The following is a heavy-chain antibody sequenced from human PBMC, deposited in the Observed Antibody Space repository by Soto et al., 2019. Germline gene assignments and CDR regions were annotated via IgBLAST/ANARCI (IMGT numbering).Heavy chain of an antibody. D-gene: IGHD4-4*01. V-gene: IGHV3-74*01. Sequence: GGSLRLSCAASGFTFSSYWMHWVRQAPGKWLVWVSRINSDGSSTSYADSVKGRFTISRDNAKNTLYLQMNSLRAEDTAVYYCARVSNYDYYYYYGMDVWGQGXTVTVSS. CDR2: INSDGSST. CDR1: GFTFSSYW. J-gene: IGHJ6*02. CDR3: ARVSNYDYYYYYGMDV.